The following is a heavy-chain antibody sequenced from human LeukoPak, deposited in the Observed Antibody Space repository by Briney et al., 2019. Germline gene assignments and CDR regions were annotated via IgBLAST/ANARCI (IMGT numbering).Heavy chain of an antibody. CDR2: IYYSGST. J-gene: IGHJ5*02. Sequence: SETLSLTCTVSGGSISSYYWSWIRQPPGKGLEWIGYIYYSGSTNYNPSLKSRVTISVDTSKNQFSLKLSSVIAADTAVYYCARGLEQWLVTLTNRWFDPWGQGTLVTVSS. V-gene: IGHV4-59*01. CDR1: GGSISSYY. CDR3: ARGLEQWLVTLTNRWFDP. D-gene: IGHD6-19*01.